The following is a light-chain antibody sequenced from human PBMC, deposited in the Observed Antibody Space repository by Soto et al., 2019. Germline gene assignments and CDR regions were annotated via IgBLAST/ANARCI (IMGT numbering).Light chain of an antibody. V-gene: IGLV2-8*01. Sequence: QCVLTHPPSASGAPGQAVSISCTGTSSDVGGYNYVSWYQQHPGKAPKLMIYEVSKRPSGVPDRFSGSKSGNTASLTVSGLQAEDEADYYCSSYAGSNFYVFGTGTKVTVL. CDR1: SSDVGGYNY. J-gene: IGLJ1*01. CDR3: SSYAGSNFYV. CDR2: EVS.